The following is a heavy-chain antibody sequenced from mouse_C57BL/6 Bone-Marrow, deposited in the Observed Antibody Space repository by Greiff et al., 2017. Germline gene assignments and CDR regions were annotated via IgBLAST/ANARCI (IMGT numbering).Heavy chain of an antibody. Sequence: QVQLKQSGAELVKPGASVKISCKASGYAFSSYWMNWVKQRPGKGLEWIGQIYPGDGDTNYNGKFKGKATLTADKSSSTAYMQLSSLTSEDSAVYFCARRNGSRWFDYWGQGTTLTVSS. CDR3: ARRNGSRWFDY. CDR2: IYPGDGDT. D-gene: IGHD1-1*01. V-gene: IGHV1-80*01. CDR1: GYAFSSYW. J-gene: IGHJ2*01.